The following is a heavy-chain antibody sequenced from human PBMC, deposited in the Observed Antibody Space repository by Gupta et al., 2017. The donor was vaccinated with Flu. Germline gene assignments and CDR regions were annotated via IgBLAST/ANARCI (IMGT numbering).Heavy chain of an antibody. CDR3: AKDLYSSGWYNYFDP. V-gene: IGHV3-30*18. D-gene: IGHD6-19*01. CDR2: ISYDGSSE. CDR1: GLTFSSNG. J-gene: IGHJ5*02. Sequence: QVQLVESGGGVFQPGGSLRLSCAASGLTFSSNGMHWVRQAPGKGLEWVAMISYDGSSEHYVDSVKGRFTISRDISKNTLSLEMNSLRPEDTAIYFCAKDLYSSGWYNYFDPWGQGTQVTVSS.